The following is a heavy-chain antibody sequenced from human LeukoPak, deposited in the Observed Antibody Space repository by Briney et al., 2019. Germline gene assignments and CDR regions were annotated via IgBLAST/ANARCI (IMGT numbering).Heavy chain of an antibody. CDR1: GGSISSYY. Sequence: PSETLSLTCTVSGGSISSYYWSWIRQPAGKGLEWIGRIYTSGSTNYNPSLKSRVTMSVDTSKNQFSLKLSSVTAADTAVYYCARDGNPLWFGESNYYYYMDVWGKGTTVTISS. D-gene: IGHD3-10*01. CDR3: ARDGNPLWFGESNYYYYMDV. J-gene: IGHJ6*03. CDR2: IYTSGST. V-gene: IGHV4-4*07.